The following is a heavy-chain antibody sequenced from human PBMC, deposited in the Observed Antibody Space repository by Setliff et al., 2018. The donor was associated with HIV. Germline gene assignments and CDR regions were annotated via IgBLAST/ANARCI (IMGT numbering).Heavy chain of an antibody. CDR1: GYSFTSYG. CDR2: ISGYNGKT. CDR3: GRVPYRSAWFSGGHNPFDD. V-gene: IGHV1-18*01. J-gene: IGHJ3*01. D-gene: IGHD6-19*01. Sequence: GASVKVSCKASGYSFTSYGLSWVRQAPGQGLEWMGWISGYNGKTDYAQKFRGRVTMTTDTSTSTVYMELRSLRSDDTAVYYCGRVPYRSAWFSGGHNPFDDWGQGTMVTVS.